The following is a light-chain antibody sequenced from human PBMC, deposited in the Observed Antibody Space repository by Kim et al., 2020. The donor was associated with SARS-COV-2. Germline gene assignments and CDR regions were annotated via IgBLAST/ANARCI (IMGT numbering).Light chain of an antibody. CDR3: QKYNSAPPLT. CDR1: QGISNY. Sequence: SVGDRVTITCRASQGISNYLAWYQQKPGKVPKLLIYAASTLQSEVPSRFSGSGSGTDFTLTISSLQPEDVATYYCQKYNSAPPLTFGGGTKVDIK. CDR2: AAS. V-gene: IGKV1-27*01. J-gene: IGKJ4*01.